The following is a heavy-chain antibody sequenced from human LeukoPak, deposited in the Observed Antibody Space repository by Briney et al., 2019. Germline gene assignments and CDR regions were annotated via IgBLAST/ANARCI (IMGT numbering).Heavy chain of an antibody. D-gene: IGHD6-25*01. CDR2: INAGNGNT. V-gene: IGHV1-3*01. CDR1: GYTFTSYA. Sequence: GASVKVSCKASGYTFTSYAMHWVRQAPGQRLEWMGWINAGNGNTKYSQKFQGRVTITRDTSASTAYMELSSLRSEDTAVYYCAREDGYRHYYYYMDVWGKGTTVTVSS. J-gene: IGHJ6*03. CDR3: AREDGYRHYYYYMDV.